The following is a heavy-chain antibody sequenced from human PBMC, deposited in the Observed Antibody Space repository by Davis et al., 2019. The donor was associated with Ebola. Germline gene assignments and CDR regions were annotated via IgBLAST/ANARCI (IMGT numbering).Heavy chain of an antibody. D-gene: IGHD3-16*01. CDR3: AKSYGVTSGYFDL. J-gene: IGHJ4*02. Sequence: GESLKISCAASGFTFSSYAMSWVRQAPGKGLEWVSAIITGGSTYYADSVKGRFTISRDSPKTTLYLQMNSLRAEDTALYYCAKSYGVTSGYFDLWGQGTQVTVSS. V-gene: IGHV3-23*01. CDR1: GFTFSSYA. CDR2: IITGGST.